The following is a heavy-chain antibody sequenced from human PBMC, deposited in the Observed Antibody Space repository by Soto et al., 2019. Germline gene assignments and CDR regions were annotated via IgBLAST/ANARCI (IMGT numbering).Heavy chain of an antibody. J-gene: IGHJ4*02. CDR3: VKKGQQLAFDY. D-gene: IGHD6-13*01. CDR1: GFTFSSYA. CDR2: ISSNGGST. V-gene: IGHV3-64D*06. Sequence: QSGGSLRLSCAASGFTFSSYAMHWVRQAPGKGLEYVSAISSNGGSTYYADSVKGRFTISRDNSKNTLYLQMSSLRAEDTAVYYCVKKGQQLAFDYWGQGTVVTVSS.